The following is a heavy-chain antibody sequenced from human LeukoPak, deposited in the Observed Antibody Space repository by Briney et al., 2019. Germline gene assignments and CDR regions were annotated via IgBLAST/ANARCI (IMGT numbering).Heavy chain of an antibody. Sequence: PGGSLRLSCAASGLTFSSYAMNWVRQPPGKGLEWIGEINHSGSTNYNPSLKSRVTISVDTSKNQFSLKLSSVTAADTAVYYCARVGYCSSTSCYGRYFDYWGQGTLVTVSS. J-gene: IGHJ4*02. V-gene: IGHV4-34*01. CDR2: INHSGST. CDR1: GLTFSSYA. CDR3: ARVGYCSSTSCYGRYFDY. D-gene: IGHD2-2*01.